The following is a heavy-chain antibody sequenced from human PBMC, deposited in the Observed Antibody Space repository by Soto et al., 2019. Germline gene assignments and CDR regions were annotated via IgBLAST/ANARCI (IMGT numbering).Heavy chain of an antibody. D-gene: IGHD3-9*01. J-gene: IGHJ6*02. CDR3: ARRTGYYGPYGMDV. CDR2: IYYSGSS. CDR1: GGSISGDYY. V-gene: IGHV4-30-4*08. Sequence: SETLSLTCSVSGGSISGDYYWSWIRQSPEKGLEWIGYIYYSGSSYSNPALQSRLSMSLDTSKNQFSLKVTSVTAADTAVYYCARRTGYYGPYGMDVWGQGTTVTVSS.